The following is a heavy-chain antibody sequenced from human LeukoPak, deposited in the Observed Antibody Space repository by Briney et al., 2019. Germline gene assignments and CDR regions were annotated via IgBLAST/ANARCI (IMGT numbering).Heavy chain of an antibody. J-gene: IGHJ4*02. CDR3: ARVSGVWGTYRLDY. Sequence: GGSLRLSCAASGFTLSSYWMSWVCQAPGRGLEWVANIKQDGSEKYSVDSVKGRFTISRDNAKNSLYLQMKSLRAEDTAVYYCARVSGVWGTYRLDYWGQGTLVTVSS. CDR2: IKQDGSEK. D-gene: IGHD3-16*02. V-gene: IGHV3-7*01. CDR1: GFTLSSYW.